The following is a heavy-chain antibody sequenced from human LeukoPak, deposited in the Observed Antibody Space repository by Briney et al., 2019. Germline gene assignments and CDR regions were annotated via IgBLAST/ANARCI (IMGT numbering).Heavy chain of an antibody. D-gene: IGHD1-1*01. CDR3: TSGLSVRRSNNTPVDY. V-gene: IGHV3-73*01. Sequence: GGSLRLSCTASGFTFSGSAMHWVRQASGKGLEWVGRIRSKANSYATVYAASVKGRFTISRDDSKNTAYLQMNSLKTEDTAVYYCTSGLSVRRSNNTPVDYWGQRTLVTVSS. CDR1: GFTFSGSA. J-gene: IGHJ4*02. CDR2: IRSKANSYAT.